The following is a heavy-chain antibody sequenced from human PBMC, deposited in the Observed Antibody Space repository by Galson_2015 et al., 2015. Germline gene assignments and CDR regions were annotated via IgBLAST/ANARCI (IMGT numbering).Heavy chain of an antibody. J-gene: IGHJ5*02. D-gene: IGHD1-14*01. CDR2: IYSGGST. Sequence: SLRLSCAASGFTFSSYSMNWVRQAPGKGLEWVSVIYSGGSTYYADSVKGRFTISRDNSKNTLYLQMNSLRAEDTAVYYCARDSGEHHPYNWFDPWGQGTLVTVSS. CDR3: ARDSGEHHPYNWFDP. V-gene: IGHV3-66*02. CDR1: GFTFSSYS.